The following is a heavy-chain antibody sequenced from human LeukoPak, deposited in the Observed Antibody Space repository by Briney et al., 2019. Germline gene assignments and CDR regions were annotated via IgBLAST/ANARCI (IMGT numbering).Heavy chain of an antibody. CDR1: GDSISSGYY. Sequence: SETLSLTCAVSGDSISSGYYWGWIRQPPGKGLEWIGSISHSGNTYYRPSLKSRVTISVDMSKNQFSPEVNSVTAADTAVYYCARSYYDSGGYKYDFWGQGTLVTVSS. J-gene: IGHJ4*02. D-gene: IGHD3-22*01. V-gene: IGHV4-38-2*01. CDR2: ISHSGNT. CDR3: ARSYYDSGGYKYDF.